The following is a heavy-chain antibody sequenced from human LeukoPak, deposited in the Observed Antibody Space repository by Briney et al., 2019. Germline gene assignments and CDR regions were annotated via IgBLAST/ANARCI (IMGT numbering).Heavy chain of an antibody. CDR2: ISSSSTI. CDR3: ARDPQARWFGEFAYYYGMDV. Sequence: GGSLRLSCAASGFTFSSYAMNWVRQAPGKGLEWVSYISSSSTIYYADSVKGRFTISRDDAKNSLYLQMNSLRDEDTAVYYCARDPQARWFGEFAYYYGMDVWGQGTTVTVSS. CDR1: GFTFSSYA. D-gene: IGHD3-10*01. V-gene: IGHV3-48*02. J-gene: IGHJ6*02.